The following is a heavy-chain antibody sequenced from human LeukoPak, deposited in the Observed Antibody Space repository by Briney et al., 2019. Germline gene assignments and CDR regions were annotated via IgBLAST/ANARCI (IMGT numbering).Heavy chain of an antibody. Sequence: GGSLRLSCAASGFPFSNAWMSWVRQAPGKGLEWVGRIKSKTDGGKTDYAAPVQGRFSISRDDSENTLYLLMNGLNTEDTAVYYCSTVSPYYGSGTTSPDSWGQGTLVVVSS. V-gene: IGHV3-15*01. CDR1: GFPFSNAW. CDR2: IKSKTDGGKT. D-gene: IGHD3-10*01. J-gene: IGHJ4*02. CDR3: STVSPYYGSGTTSPDS.